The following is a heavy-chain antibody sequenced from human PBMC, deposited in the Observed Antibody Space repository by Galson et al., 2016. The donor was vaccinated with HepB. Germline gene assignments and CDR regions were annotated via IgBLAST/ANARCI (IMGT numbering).Heavy chain of an antibody. D-gene: IGHD6-13*01. CDR2: INQDGSDK. J-gene: IGHJ4*02. CDR3: ARVSTSIIAAAGRTLFDY. V-gene: IGHV3-7*04. Sequence: SLRLSCAASGFTFSSCWMSWVRQAPGKGLEWEANINQDGSDKYYVNSVKGRFTISRDNAKNSLYLQMNSLRAEDTAVYYCARVSTSIIAAAGRTLFDYWGQGTLVTVSS. CDR1: GFTFSSCW.